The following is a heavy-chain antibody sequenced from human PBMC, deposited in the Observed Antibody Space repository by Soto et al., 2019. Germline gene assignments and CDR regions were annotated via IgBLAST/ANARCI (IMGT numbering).Heavy chain of an antibody. D-gene: IGHD4-17*01. J-gene: IGHJ3*02. CDR3: ARRNDYGDYYDAFDI. CDR2: IYPGDSDT. Sequence: GESLKISCKGSGYSFTSYWIGWVRQTPGKGLEWMGIIYPGDSDTRYSPPFQGQVTISADKSISTAYLQWSSLKASDTAMYYCARRNDYGDYYDAFDIWGQGTMVTVSS. CDR1: GYSFTSYW. V-gene: IGHV5-51*01.